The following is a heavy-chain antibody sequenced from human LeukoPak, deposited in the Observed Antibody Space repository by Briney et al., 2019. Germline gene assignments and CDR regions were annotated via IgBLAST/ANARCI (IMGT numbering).Heavy chain of an antibody. J-gene: IGHJ3*02. Sequence: PGRSLRLSCAASGFTFSSYGMHWVRQAPGKGLEWVAVISYDGSNKYYADSVKGRFTISRDNSKNTLYLQMNSLRAEDTAVYYCAKDPLGELTAFDIWGQGTMVTVSS. CDR3: AKDPLGELTAFDI. V-gene: IGHV3-30*18. D-gene: IGHD3-16*01. CDR1: GFTFSSYG. CDR2: ISYDGSNK.